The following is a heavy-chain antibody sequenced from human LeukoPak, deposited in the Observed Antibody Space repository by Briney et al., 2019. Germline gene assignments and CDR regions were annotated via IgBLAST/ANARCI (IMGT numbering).Heavy chain of an antibody. CDR3: AKDAPDLPTYYDFWSGYYTFDY. CDR2: ISGSGGST. V-gene: IGHV3-23*01. D-gene: IGHD3-3*01. J-gene: IGHJ4*02. Sequence: GGSLRLSCAASGFTFSSYAMSWVCQAPGKGLEWVSAISGSGGSTYYADSVKGRFTISRDNSKNTLYLQMNSLRAEDTAVYYCAKDAPDLPTYYDFWSGYYTFDYWGQGTLVTVSS. CDR1: GFTFSSYA.